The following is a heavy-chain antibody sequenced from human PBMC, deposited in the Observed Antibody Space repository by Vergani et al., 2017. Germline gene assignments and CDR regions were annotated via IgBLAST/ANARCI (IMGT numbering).Heavy chain of an antibody. Sequence: QVQVVQSGAEVKKPGASVKVSCKVSGYTVSELSVHWVRQAPGKGLEWMGGLDAEDGKRIYAQKFQGRVTMTEDTSTGTAYMRLRSLRADDTAVYYCVDSRGYWFDPWGQGTLVTVSS. V-gene: IGHV1-24*01. CDR2: LDAEDGKR. D-gene: IGHD3-22*01. CDR1: GYTVSELS. J-gene: IGHJ5*02. CDR3: VDSRGYWFDP.